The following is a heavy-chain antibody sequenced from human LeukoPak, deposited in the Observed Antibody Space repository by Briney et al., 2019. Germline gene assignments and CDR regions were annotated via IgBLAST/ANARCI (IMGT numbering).Heavy chain of an antibody. CDR3: ARDDYGDYGPFDP. CDR1: GFTFSSYW. J-gene: IGHJ5*02. Sequence: PGGSLRLSCAASGFTFSSYWMSWVRQAPGKGLEWVANIKQDGSEKYYVDSVKGRFTISRDNAKNSLYLQMNSLRAEDTAVYYCARDDYGDYGPFDPWGQGTLVTVSS. V-gene: IGHV3-7*01. D-gene: IGHD4-17*01. CDR2: IKQDGSEK.